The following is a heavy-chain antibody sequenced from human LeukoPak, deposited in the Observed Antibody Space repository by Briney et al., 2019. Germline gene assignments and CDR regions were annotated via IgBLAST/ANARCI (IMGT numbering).Heavy chain of an antibody. Sequence: ASVKVSCKASGYTFTSYDINWVRQATGQGLEWMGWMNPNSGNTGYAQKFQGRVTITRNTSISTAYMELSSLRSEDTAVYYCARRMVRGVRAKGLFDPWGQGTLVTVSS. CDR3: ARRMVRGVRAKGLFDP. J-gene: IGHJ5*02. CDR1: GYTFTSYD. V-gene: IGHV1-8*03. CDR2: MNPNSGNT. D-gene: IGHD3-10*01.